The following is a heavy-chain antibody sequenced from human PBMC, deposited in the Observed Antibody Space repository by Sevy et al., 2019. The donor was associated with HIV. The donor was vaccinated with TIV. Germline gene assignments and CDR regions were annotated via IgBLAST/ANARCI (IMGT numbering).Heavy chain of an antibody. J-gene: IGHJ3*02. CDR2: ISYDGSNK. CDR3: AKWSMGGARWLQLGAFDI. V-gene: IGHV3-30*18. Sequence: GGSLRLSCAASGFTFSSYGMHWVPQAPGKGLEWVAVISYDGSNKYYGDSVKGRFTISRDNSKNTLYLQMNSLRAEDTAVYYCAKWSMGGARWLQLGAFDIWGQGTMVTVSS. CDR1: GFTFSSYG. D-gene: IGHD5-12*01.